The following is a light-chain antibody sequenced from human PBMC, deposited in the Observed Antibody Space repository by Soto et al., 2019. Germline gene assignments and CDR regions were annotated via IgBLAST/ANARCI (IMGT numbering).Light chain of an antibody. CDR2: EVI. CDR3: GSYTSSATWV. V-gene: IGLV2-14*01. Sequence: QSALTQPAAVSGSPGQSITISCTGTSSDVGGYNFVSWLQQHPGKAPKLMIYEVINRPSGVSNRFSGSKSGNTASLTISGLLAEDEADYYCGSYTSSATWVFGGGTKLTVL. CDR1: SSDVGGYNF. J-gene: IGLJ3*02.